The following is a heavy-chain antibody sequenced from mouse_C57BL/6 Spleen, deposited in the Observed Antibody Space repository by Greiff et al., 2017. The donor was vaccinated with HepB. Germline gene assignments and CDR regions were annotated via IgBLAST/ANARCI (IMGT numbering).Heavy chain of an antibody. D-gene: IGHD1-1*01. J-gene: IGHJ4*01. CDR2: IHPNSGST. V-gene: IGHV1-64*01. Sequence: VKLQESGAELVKPGASVKLSCKASGYTFTSYWMHWVKQRPGQGLEWIGMIHPNSGSTNYNEKFKSKATLTVDKSSSTAYMQLSSLTSEDSAVYYCARGDYYGYYAMDYWGQGTSVTVSS. CDR3: ARGDYYGYYAMDY. CDR1: GYTFTSYW.